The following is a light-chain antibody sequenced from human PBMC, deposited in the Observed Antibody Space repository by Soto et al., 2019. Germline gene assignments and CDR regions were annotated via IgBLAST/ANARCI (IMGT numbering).Light chain of an antibody. J-gene: IGLJ1*01. CDR3: AAWDDSLNVYV. CDR2: SNN. CDR1: SSNIGSNT. V-gene: IGLV1-44*01. Sequence: QSVLTQPPSASGTPGQRVTISCSGSSSNIGSNTVNWYQQLPGTAPKLLIYSNNQRPSGVPDRFSGSKSGTSASLAICGLQSEDEADYYCAAWDDSLNVYVFGTGTKVTVL.